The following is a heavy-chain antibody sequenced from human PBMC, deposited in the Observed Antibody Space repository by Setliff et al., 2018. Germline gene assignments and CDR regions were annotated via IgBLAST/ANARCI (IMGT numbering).Heavy chain of an antibody. D-gene: IGHD6-25*01. V-gene: IGHV5-51*01. Sequence: PGESLKISCQGSGYRFTSYWIGWVRQMPGKGLEWMGDIYPGDSDTRYSPSFPGQVTISADKSISTAYLQWSSLKASDTAMYYCARLGAPASHDAFDIWGQGTMVTVSS. J-gene: IGHJ3*02. CDR3: ARLGAPASHDAFDI. CDR1: GYRFTSYW. CDR2: IYPGDSDT.